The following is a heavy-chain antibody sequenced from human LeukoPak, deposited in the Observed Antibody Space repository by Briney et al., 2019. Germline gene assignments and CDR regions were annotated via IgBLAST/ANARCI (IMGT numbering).Heavy chain of an antibody. Sequence: GGSLRLSCAASGFTFSSYWMSWVRQAPGRGLEWVANIKQDGGEKYYVDSVKGRFTISRDNAKNSLYLQMNSLRSEDTAVYYCARMVSSGCVNYWGQGTLVTVSS. CDR2: IKQDGGEK. CDR3: ARMVSSGCVNY. J-gene: IGHJ4*02. D-gene: IGHD6-19*01. CDR1: GFTFSSYW. V-gene: IGHV3-7*01.